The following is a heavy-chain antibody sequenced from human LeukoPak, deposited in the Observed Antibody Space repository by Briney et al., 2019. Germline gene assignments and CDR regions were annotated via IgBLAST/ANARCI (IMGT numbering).Heavy chain of an antibody. CDR2: ISAYNGNT. J-gene: IGHJ4*02. D-gene: IGHD2-21*01. CDR1: GYTFTSYG. V-gene: IGHV1-18*01. Sequence: ASVKVSCKASGYTFTSYGISWVRQAPGQGLEWMGWISAYNGNTNYAQKLQGRVTMTTDTSTSTVYMELSSLRSEDTAVYYCARTYSRLYFDYWGQGTLVTVSS. CDR3: ARTYSRLYFDY.